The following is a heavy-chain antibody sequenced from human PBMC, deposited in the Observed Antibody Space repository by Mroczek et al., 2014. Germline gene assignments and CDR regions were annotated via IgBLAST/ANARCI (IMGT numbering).Heavy chain of an antibody. CDR3: ASLDNTAMVTPNSNYYYYGMDV. CDR2: IYYSGST. J-gene: IGHJ6*02. Sequence: QVQLQESGPGLVKPSETLSLTCTVSGGSISSYYWSWIRQPPGKGLEWIGYIYYSGSTNYNPSLKSRVTISVDTSKNQFSLKLSSVTAADTAVYYRASLDNTAMVTPNSNYYYYGMDVWGQGTTVTVSS. CDR1: GGSISSYY. V-gene: IGHV4-59*01. D-gene: IGHD5-18*01.